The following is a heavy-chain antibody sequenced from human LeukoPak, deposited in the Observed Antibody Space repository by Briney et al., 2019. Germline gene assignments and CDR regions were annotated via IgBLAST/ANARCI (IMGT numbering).Heavy chain of an antibody. V-gene: IGHV3-23*01. Sequence: GSLRLSCVASGFSFSNYAMSWVRQAPGKGLEWVSGTSGSGSDTFYAESVKGRFTISRDNAKNSLYLQMNSLRADDTAIYYCARDKIVGPTTLDYWGQGTLVTVSS. J-gene: IGHJ4*02. D-gene: IGHD1-26*01. CDR3: ARDKIVGPTTLDY. CDR2: TSGSGSDT. CDR1: GFSFSNYA.